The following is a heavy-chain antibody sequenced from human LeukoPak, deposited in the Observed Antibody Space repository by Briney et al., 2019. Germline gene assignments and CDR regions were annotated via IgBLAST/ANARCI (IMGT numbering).Heavy chain of an antibody. J-gene: IGHJ6*03. D-gene: IGHD6-6*01. CDR3: ARGPVEYSSSSGYYYYYMDV. CDR1: GGTFSSYA. Sequence: GSSVKVSCKASGGTFSSYAISWVRQAPGQGLEWMGGIIPIFGTANYAQKFQGRVTITADESTSTAYMELSSLRSEDTAVYYCARGPVEYSSSSGYYYYYMDVWGKGTTVTVSS. CDR2: IIPIFGTA. V-gene: IGHV1-69*01.